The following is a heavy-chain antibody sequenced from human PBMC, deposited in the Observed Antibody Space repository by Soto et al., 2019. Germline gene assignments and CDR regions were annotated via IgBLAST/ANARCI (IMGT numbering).Heavy chain of an antibody. V-gene: IGHV3-23*01. D-gene: IGHD1-1*01. Sequence: EVQLLESGGGLVQPGGSLRLSCAASGFTISTYGVTWVRQGPGKGLEWVSGFTGGIGTTHYADSVKGRFTITRDNSKNTVYLQMNSLRVEDTAVYYCARWNGDGDYWGQGTLVTVSS. CDR3: ARWNGDGDY. J-gene: IGHJ4*02. CDR2: FTGGIGTT. CDR1: GFTISTYG.